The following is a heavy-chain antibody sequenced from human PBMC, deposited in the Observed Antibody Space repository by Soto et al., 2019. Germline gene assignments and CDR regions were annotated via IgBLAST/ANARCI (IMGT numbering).Heavy chain of an antibody. Sequence: WVRQTPGRGLEWVSAIIVSGGSTYSADPVNDRCTITRDNSKNTLYLQMNSLGAEDTAVYYCAKRVFVLAEDCIRYW. CDR3: AKRVFVLAEDCIRYW. CDR2: IIVSGGST. D-gene: IGHD2-21*02. V-gene: IGHV3-23*01. J-gene: IGHJ2*01.